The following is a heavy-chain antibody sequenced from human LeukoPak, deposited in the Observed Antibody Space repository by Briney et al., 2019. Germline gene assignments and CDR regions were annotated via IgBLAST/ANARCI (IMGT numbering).Heavy chain of an antibody. D-gene: IGHD6-19*01. CDR3: ARGPVAGTGPWDY. J-gene: IGHJ4*02. CDR2: ISSSSSYI. V-gene: IGHV3-21*01. CDR1: GFTFSSYS. Sequence: PGGSLRLSCAASGFTFSSYSMNWVRQAPGKGLEWVSSISSSSSYIYYADSVKGRFTISRDNAKNSLYLQMNSLRAEDTAVFYCARGPVAGTGPWDYWGQGTLVTVSS.